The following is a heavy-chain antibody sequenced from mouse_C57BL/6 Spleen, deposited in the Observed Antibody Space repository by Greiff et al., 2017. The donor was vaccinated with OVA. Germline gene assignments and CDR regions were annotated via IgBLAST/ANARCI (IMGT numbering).Heavy chain of an antibody. CDR2: ISYDGSN. D-gene: IGHD5-1*01. J-gene: IGHJ1*03. CDR3: ARVSTYWYFDV. CDR1: GYSITSGYY. Sequence: ESGPGLVKPSQSLSLTCSVTGYSITSGYYWNWIRQFPGNKLEWMGYISYDGSNNYNPSLKNRISITRETSKNQFFLKLNSVTTEDTATYYCARVSTYWYFDVWGTGTTVTVSS. V-gene: IGHV3-6*01.